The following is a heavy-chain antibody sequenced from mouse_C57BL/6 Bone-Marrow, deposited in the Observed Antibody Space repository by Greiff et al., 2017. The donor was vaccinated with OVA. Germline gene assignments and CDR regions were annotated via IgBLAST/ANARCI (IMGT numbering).Heavy chain of an antibody. Sequence: VKLQESGAELVRPGASVTLSCKASGYTFTDYEMHWVKQTPVHGLEWIGAIDPETGGTAYNQKFKGKAILTADKSSRTAYMALRSLTSEDSAVYYCTGGYSNYDAMDYWGRGTSVTVSA. V-gene: IGHV1-15*01. J-gene: IGHJ4*01. CDR1: GYTFTDYE. CDR3: TGGYSNYDAMDY. D-gene: IGHD2-5*01. CDR2: IDPETGGT.